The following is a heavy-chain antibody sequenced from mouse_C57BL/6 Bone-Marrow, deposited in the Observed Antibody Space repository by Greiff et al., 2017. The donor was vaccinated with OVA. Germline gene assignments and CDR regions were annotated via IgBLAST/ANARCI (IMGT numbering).Heavy chain of an antibody. CDR1: GFNITDYY. D-gene: IGHD2-3*01. Sequence: EVQLQQSGAELVKPGASVKLSCTASGFNITDYYMNWVKQRPEQGLEWIGGIDPEDGGTDYTPKFQGKATMTANTSSNTAYLQLSSLTSEDTAVYYSTLYDGYWDLDYWGQGTTLTVSS. CDR3: TLYDGYWDLDY. J-gene: IGHJ2*01. V-gene: IGHV14-1*01. CDR2: IDPEDGGT.